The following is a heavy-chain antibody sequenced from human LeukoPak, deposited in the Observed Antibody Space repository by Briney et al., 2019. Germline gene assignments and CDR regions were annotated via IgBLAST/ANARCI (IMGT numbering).Heavy chain of an antibody. V-gene: IGHV4-59*05. J-gene: IGHJ3*02. CDR1: GGSIRNYY. D-gene: IGHD2-2*01. CDR2: IYYSGIT. CDR3: ARWVCSSTSCYWHDGFDI. Sequence: PSETLSLTCTVSGGSIRNYYWSWIRQPPGKGLEWIGSIYYSGITYYNPSLKSRVSISVDTSKNQFSLKLSSVTAADTAVYYCARWVCSSTSCYWHDGFDIWGQGTMVTVSS.